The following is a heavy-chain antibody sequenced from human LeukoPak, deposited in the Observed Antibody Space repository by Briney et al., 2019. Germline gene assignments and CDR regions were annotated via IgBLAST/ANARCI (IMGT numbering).Heavy chain of an antibody. CDR1: GFTFSSYG. CDR3: ARASVVGNWFDP. J-gene: IGHJ5*02. D-gene: IGHD2-2*01. CDR2: ISSSSTYI. V-gene: IGHV3-21*01. Sequence: GGSLRLSCAASGFTFSSYGLNWVRQAPGKGLEWVSSISSSSTYIYYADSVKGRFTISRENAKNSLYLQMNSLRAGDTAVYYCARASVVGNWFDPWGQGTLVTVSS.